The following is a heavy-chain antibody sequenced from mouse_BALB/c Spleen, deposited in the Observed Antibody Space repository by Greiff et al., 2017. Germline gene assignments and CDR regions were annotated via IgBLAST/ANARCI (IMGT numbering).Heavy chain of an antibody. CDR2: INPGDGST. D-gene: IGHD2-13*01. J-gene: IGHJ4*01. CDR1: GYTFTSYD. CDR3: ARRGILSTMVTSGAIDY. Sequence: QVQLKESGPELVKPGASVKISCKASGYTFTSYDINWVQQRPGQGLEWIGRINPGDGSTKYTEKFKGQATLTTDKSSSTAYMQLSSLTSENSAVYFYARRGILSTMVTSGAIDYWGQGTSVTVSA. V-gene: IGHV1S56*01.